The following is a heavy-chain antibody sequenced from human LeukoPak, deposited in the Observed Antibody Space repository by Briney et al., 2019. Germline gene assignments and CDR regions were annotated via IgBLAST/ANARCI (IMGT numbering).Heavy chain of an antibody. D-gene: IGHD2-15*01. J-gene: IGHJ4*02. CDR2: IYYSGST. V-gene: IGHV4-59*01. CDR1: GGSISSYY. Sequence: PSETLSLTCTVSGGSISSYYWSWIRQPPGKGLEWIGYIYYSGSTDYNPSLKSRVTISVDTSKNQFSLKLSSVTAADTAVYYCARNWLGGSGGLDYWGQGTLVTVSS. CDR3: ARNWLGGSGGLDY.